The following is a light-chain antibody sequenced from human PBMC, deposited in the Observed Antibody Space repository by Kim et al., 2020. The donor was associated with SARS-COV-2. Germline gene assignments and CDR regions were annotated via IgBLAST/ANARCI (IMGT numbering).Light chain of an antibody. CDR3: SSYAGTNNFYV. V-gene: IGLV2-8*01. J-gene: IGLJ1*01. CDR1: SSDGDGYNV. Sequence: QSFTTSPTGTSSDGDGYNVVSWHQQHPGKAPKHIIYDVNKRPSGVPNRFSGSKSGNTASLTVSGLQAEDEADYYCSSYAGTNNFYVFGTGTKVTVL. CDR2: DVN.